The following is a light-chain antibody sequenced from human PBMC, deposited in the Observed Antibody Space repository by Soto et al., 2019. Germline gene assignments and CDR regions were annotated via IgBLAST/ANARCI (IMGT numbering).Light chain of an antibody. V-gene: IGLV2-14*01. J-gene: IGLJ1*01. CDR2: EVA. CDR1: SSDGGDYKY. CDR3: SSYTTTSTV. Sequence: QSALTQPASVSWPPGQSITIPCTGTSSDGGDYKYVSWYQHHPGTAPKLIIYEVANRPSGVSVRFSGSKSGNTASLTLSGLLLEDEADYYCSSYTTTSTVFGPGTKVTVL.